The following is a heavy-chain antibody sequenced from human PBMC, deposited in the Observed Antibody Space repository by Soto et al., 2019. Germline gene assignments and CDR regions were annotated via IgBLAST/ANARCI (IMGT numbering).Heavy chain of an antibody. CDR3: ARDLRSIRNIFTGYYPPDY. CDR1: GFTFSSYW. J-gene: IGHJ4*02. V-gene: IGHV3-7*01. D-gene: IGHD3-9*01. Sequence: EVQLVESGGGLVQPGGSLRLSCAASGFTFSSYWMSWVRQAPGKGLEWVANIKQDGSEKYYVDSVKGRFTISRDNAKNSLYLQMNSLRAEDTAVYYCARDLRSIRNIFTGYYPPDYWGQGTLVTVSS. CDR2: IKQDGSEK.